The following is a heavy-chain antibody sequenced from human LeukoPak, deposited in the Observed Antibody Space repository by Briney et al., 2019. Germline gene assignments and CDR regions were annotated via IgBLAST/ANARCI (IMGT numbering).Heavy chain of an antibody. CDR3: ARIDSSGYLGDY. J-gene: IGHJ4*02. CDR1: GYTFTSYD. D-gene: IGHD3-22*01. V-gene: IGHV1-8*01. CDR2: MNPNSGNT. Sequence: ASVTVSCKASGYTFTSYDINWVRQAAGQGLEWMGWMNPNSGNTGYAQKFQGRVTMTRNTSISTAYMELSSLRSEDTAVYYCARIDSSGYLGDYWGQGTLVTVSS.